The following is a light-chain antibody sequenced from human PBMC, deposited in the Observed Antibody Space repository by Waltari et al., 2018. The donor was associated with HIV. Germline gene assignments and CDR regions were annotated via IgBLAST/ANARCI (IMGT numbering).Light chain of an antibody. V-gene: IGLV3-25*03. CDR3: RSSDSSGAYWV. CDR2: KDN. Sequence: SFQLTQPPAVSVSPGQTARITCSGETLPRQSVFWYQPRQGQSPCVVIYKDNERPSGIPERCSGSTSVTTVALTISGVQPEDEAEYYCRSSDSSGAYWVFGGGTKLTVL. CDR1: TLPRQS. J-gene: IGLJ3*02.